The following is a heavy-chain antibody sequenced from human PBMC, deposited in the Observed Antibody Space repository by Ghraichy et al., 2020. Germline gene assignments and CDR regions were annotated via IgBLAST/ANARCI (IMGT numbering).Heavy chain of an antibody. CDR3: AKFPAGFCSDGSCYGLEK. J-gene: IGHJ4*02. Sequence: GSLRLSCAASGFTFSNYAMSWVRQAPGKGLEWVSSIYGSGDRIFYAGSVQGRFTVSRDNSKSTLDLQMNSLRAEDTAVYYCAKFPAGFCSDGSCYGLEKWGQGTLVTVSS. CDR2: IYGSGDRI. D-gene: IGHD2-15*01. V-gene: IGHV3-23*01. CDR1: GFTFSNYA.